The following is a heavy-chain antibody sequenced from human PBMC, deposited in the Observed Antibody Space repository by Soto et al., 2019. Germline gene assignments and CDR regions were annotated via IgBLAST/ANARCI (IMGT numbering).Heavy chain of an antibody. CDR3: ARQATVATEFDY. CDR2: IIPIFGTA. Sequence: QVQLVQSGAEVKKPGSSVKVSCKASGGTFSSYAISWVRQAPGQGLEWMGGIIPIFGTANYAQKFQGRVTIXAXXSTSPAYMELSSLRAEDTPAYYCARQATVATEFDYCGQGTLVTVAS. CDR1: GGTFSSYA. V-gene: IGHV1-69*12. J-gene: IGHJ4*02. D-gene: IGHD4-17*01.